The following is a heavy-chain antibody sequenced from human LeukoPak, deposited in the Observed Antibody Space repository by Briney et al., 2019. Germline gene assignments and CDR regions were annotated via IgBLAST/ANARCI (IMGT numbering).Heavy chain of an antibody. CDR2: ISSSSSYI. J-gene: IGHJ3*02. CDR1: GFTFSSYS. D-gene: IGHD2-15*01. V-gene: IGHV3-21*01. Sequence: GGSLRLSCAASGFTFSSYSMNWLRQAPGKGLEWGSSISSSSSYIYYADSVKGRFTISRDNAKNSLYLQMNSLRAEDTAVYYCARVAVAATQGHAFDIWGQGTMVTVSS. CDR3: ARVAVAATQGHAFDI.